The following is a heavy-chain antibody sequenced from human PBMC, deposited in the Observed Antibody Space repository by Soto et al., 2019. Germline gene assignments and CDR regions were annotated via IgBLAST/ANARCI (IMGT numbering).Heavy chain of an antibody. CDR2: ISAYNGNT. J-gene: IGHJ6*02. V-gene: IGHV1-18*01. Sequence: QVQLVQSGAEVKKPGASVKVSCKASGYTFTSYGISWVRQAPRQGREWRGWISAYNGNTNYTQKLQGTVTITTDTPTSTAYMELGSLTSDDTAVYYCTRVDYYYYGMDVWGQGTTVTVSS. CDR1: GYTFTSYG. CDR3: TRVDYYYYGMDV.